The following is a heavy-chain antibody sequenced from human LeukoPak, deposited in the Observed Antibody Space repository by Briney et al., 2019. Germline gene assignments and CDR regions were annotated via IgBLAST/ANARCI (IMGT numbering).Heavy chain of an antibody. CDR2: INPNSGGT. D-gene: IGHD3-3*01. CDR1: GYTFTGYY. V-gene: IGHV1-2*02. J-gene: IGHJ5*02. CDR3: ARDPSNYDLWSGYYPTDNNWFDP. Sequence: ASVKVSCKASGYTFTGYYMHWVRQAPGQGLEWMGWINPNSGGTNYAQKFQGRVTMTRDTSISTAYMELSRLRSDDTAVYYCARDPSNYDLWSGYYPTDNNWFDPWGQGTLVTVSS.